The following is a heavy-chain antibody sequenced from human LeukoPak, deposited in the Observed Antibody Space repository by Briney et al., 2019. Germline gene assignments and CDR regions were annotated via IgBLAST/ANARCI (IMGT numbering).Heavy chain of an antibody. Sequence: ASVKVSCKASGYTFTSYGISWERQAPGQGLEWMGWISAYNGNTNYAQKLQGRVNMTTDTSTSTAYMELRSLRSDDTAVYYCARDVGYYDSSGIPERVSDYWGQGTLVTVSS. V-gene: IGHV1-18*01. CDR3: ARDVGYYDSSGIPERVSDY. D-gene: IGHD3-22*01. CDR2: ISAYNGNT. J-gene: IGHJ4*02. CDR1: GYTFTSYG.